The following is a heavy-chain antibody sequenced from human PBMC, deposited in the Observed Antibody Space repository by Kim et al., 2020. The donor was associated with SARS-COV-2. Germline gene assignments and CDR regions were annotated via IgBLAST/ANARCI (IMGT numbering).Heavy chain of an antibody. CDR1: GFTFSSYG. D-gene: IGHD5-12*01. V-gene: IGHV3-33*01. CDR3: ARESRGGYSGYEPDY. Sequence: GGSLRLSCAASGFTFSSYGMHWVRQAPGKGLEWVAVIWYDGSNKYYADSVKGRFTISRDNSKNTLYLQMNSLRAEDTAVYYCARESRGGYSGYEPDYWGHGTLVTVSS. J-gene: IGHJ4*01. CDR2: IWYDGSNK.